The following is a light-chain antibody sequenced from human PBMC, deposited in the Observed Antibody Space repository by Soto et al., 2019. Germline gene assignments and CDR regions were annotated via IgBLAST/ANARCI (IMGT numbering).Light chain of an antibody. V-gene: IGLV2-23*02. J-gene: IGLJ1*01. CDR2: EVN. CDR3: CSYAGASTYV. Sequence: QSVLTQPASVSGSPGQSITISCTGTSSDVGLYNIVSWYQQHPGKAPKLLIYEVNKRPSGVSTRFSGSKSGNTASLTISGLQAEDEADYFCCSYAGASTYVFGGGTKLTVL. CDR1: SSDVGLYNI.